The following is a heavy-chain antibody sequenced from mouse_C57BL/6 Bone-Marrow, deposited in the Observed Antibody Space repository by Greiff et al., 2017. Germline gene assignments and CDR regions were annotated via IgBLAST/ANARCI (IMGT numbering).Heavy chain of an antibody. J-gene: IGHJ3*01. CDR1: GYTFTGYW. V-gene: IGHV1-9*01. Sequence: QVQLQQSGAELMKPGASVKLSCKTTGYTFTGYWIEWVKQRPGHGLEWIGEILPGSGSTNYNEKFKGKATFTADTSSNTAYMQLSSLTTEDSAIYYCASDWDKRGPAWFAYWGQGTLVTVSA. D-gene: IGHD4-1*01. CDR3: ASDWDKRGPAWFAY. CDR2: ILPGSGST.